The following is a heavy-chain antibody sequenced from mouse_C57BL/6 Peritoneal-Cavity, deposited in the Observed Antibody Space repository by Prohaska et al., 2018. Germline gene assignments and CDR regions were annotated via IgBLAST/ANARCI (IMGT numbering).Heavy chain of an antibody. CDR3: ARDPAWFAY. V-gene: IGHV5-17*01. Sequence: EVQLVESGGGLVKPGGSLKLSCAASGFTFSDYGMHWVRQAPEKGLEWVADMSSGSSTIYDADTVKGRFTSSRDNAKNTLFLQMTSLRAEDTAMYYCARDPAWFAYWGQGTLVTVSA. CDR1: GFTFSDYG. J-gene: IGHJ3*01. CDR2: MSSGSSTI.